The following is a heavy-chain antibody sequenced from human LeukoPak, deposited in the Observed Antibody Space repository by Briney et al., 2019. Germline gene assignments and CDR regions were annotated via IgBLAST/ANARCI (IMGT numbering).Heavy chain of an antibody. J-gene: IGHJ5*02. CDR3: ARSAAIGRWFDP. Sequence: ASVKVSCKASGYTLTAYYIYWVRQAPGQGLEWMGRINPNSGGTDYAQNFQGRVTMTRDTSISTAYMELSSLRSEDTAVCYCARSAAIGRWFDPWGQGTLVTVSS. V-gene: IGHV1-2*06. CDR2: INPNSGGT. D-gene: IGHD2-2*02. CDR1: GYTLTAYY.